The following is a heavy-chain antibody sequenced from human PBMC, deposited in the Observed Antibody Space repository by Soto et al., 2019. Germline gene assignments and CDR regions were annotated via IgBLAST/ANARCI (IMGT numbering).Heavy chain of an antibody. D-gene: IGHD1-7*01. CDR3: AREYNWNSIYYGMDV. Sequence: QVQLVQSGAEVKKPGSSVKVSCKVSGGTFSSYAISWVRQAPGQGREWMGGIIPIFGTANYAQKFQGRVTITADESTSTASMELSSLRSEDSAVYYCAREYNWNSIYYGMDVWGQGTTVTVSS. CDR2: IIPIFGTA. J-gene: IGHJ6*02. CDR1: GGTFSSYA. V-gene: IGHV1-69*01.